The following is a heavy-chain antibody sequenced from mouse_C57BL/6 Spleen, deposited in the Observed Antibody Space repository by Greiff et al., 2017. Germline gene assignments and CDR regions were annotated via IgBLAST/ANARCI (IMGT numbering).Heavy chain of an antibody. CDR1: GFNIKNTY. D-gene: IGHD2-1*01. Sequence: VQLQQSVAELVRPGASVKLSCTASGFNIKNTYMHWVKQRPEQGLEWIGRIDPANGNTKYAPKFQGKATITADTSSNTAYLQLSSLTSEDTAIYYGAKAYYYGNRYYAMDYWGQGTSVTVSS. V-gene: IGHV14-3*01. J-gene: IGHJ4*01. CDR2: IDPANGNT. CDR3: AKAYYYGNRYYAMDY.